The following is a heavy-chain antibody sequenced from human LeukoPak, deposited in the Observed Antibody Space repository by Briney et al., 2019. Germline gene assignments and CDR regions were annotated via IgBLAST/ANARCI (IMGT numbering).Heavy chain of an antibody. D-gene: IGHD3-22*01. CDR2: IYYSGST. Sequence: PSETLSLTCTVSGGSISSSSYYWGWIRQPPGKGLEWIGTIYYSGSTYYNPSLKSRVTISVDTSKNQFSLKLSSVTAADTAVYYCARQTDDYYDSSGSFDYWGQGTLVTVSS. V-gene: IGHV4-39*01. J-gene: IGHJ4*02. CDR3: ARQTDDYYDSSGSFDY. CDR1: GGSISSSSYY.